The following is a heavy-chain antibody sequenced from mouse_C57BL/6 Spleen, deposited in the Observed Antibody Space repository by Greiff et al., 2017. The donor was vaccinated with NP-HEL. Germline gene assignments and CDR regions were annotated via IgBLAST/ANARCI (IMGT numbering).Heavy chain of an antibody. D-gene: IGHD3-2*02. CDR2: INPYNGGT. Sequence: VQLQQSGPVLVKPGASVKMSCKASGYTFTDYYMNWVKQSHGKSLEWIGVINPYNGGTSYNQKFKGKATLTVDKSSSTAYMELNSLTSEDSAVYYCASGLRLRSPGFAYWGQGTLVTVSA. J-gene: IGHJ3*01. CDR3: ASGLRLRSPGFAY. V-gene: IGHV1-19*01. CDR1: GYTFTDYY.